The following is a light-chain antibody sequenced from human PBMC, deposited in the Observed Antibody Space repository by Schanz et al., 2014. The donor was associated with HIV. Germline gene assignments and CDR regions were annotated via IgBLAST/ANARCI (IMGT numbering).Light chain of an antibody. V-gene: IGLV2-14*03. J-gene: IGLJ2*01. CDR1: SSDVGTYDY. CDR2: DVS. Sequence: QSALTQPASVSGSPGQSITISCTGTSSDVGTYDYVSWYQQHPGKAPKLMIYDVSNRPSGVSNRFSGSKSGNTASLTISGLQADDEADYFCSSHTTSSTLVFGGGTKLTV. CDR3: SSHTTSSTLV.